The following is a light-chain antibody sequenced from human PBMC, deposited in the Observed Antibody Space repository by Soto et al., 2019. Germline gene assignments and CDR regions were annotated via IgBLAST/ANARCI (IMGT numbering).Light chain of an antibody. Sequence: EIVMTQSPATLSVSPGERTTLSCRASQSVSSNLAWYQQKPGQAPRLLIYDASTRATGIPARFSGSGSETEFTITISSLQSEDFAVYYCQQYNNWPPLTFGGGTKVEIK. CDR3: QQYNNWPPLT. V-gene: IGKV3-15*01. J-gene: IGKJ4*01. CDR1: QSVSSN. CDR2: DAS.